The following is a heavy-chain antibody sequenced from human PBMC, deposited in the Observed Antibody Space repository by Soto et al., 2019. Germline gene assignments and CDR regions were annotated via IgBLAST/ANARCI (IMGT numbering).Heavy chain of an antibody. Sequence: PGGSLRLSCAASGFDFASYEMDWVRQAPGKGLEWVAYIKSGGNTKFYPDPVKGRFTISRDDAKNSLYLDMNSLRAEDTAVYYCVKEKSVMNSGYDAFDVWGQGTMVTVSS. V-gene: IGHV3-48*03. D-gene: IGHD5-12*01. CDR3: VKEKSVMNSGYDAFDV. CDR1: GFDFASYE. J-gene: IGHJ3*01. CDR2: IKSGGNTK.